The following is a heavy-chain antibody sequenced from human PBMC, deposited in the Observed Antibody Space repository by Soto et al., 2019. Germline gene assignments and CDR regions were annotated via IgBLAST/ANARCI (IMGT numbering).Heavy chain of an antibody. CDR3: AIPRRGPDYYYYMDV. V-gene: IGHV5-51*01. Sequence: GESLKIACKGSGYSFTSYWIGWVRQMPGKGLEWMGIIYPGDSDTRYSPSFQGQVTISADKSISTAYLQWSSLKASDTAMYYCAIPRRGPDYYYYMDVWGKGTTVTGS. J-gene: IGHJ6*03. CDR1: GYSFTSYW. CDR2: IYPGDSDT.